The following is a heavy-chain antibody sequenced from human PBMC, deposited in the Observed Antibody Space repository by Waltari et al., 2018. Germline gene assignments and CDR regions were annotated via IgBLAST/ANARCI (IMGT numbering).Heavy chain of an antibody. CDR3: AREPRGGGLPDY. D-gene: IGHD2-2*01. J-gene: IGHJ4*02. CDR1: GYRFTCPY. Sequence: QVQLVQPGAEEKRPGASVQVSCRACGYRFTCPYIHLLRQAPGQGLEWMGRINPNNGGTIYAQEFQGRVTMTRDTSISTAYMELSGLRSDDTAVYYCAREPRGGGLPDYWGQGTLVTVSS. V-gene: IGHV1-2*06. CDR2: INPNNGGT.